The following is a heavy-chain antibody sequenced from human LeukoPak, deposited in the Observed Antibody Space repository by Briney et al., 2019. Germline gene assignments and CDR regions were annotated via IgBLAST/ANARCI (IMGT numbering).Heavy chain of an antibody. D-gene: IGHD6-19*01. V-gene: IGHV4-59*01. CDR2: SYYSGST. J-gene: IGHJ4*02. Sequence: SETLSLTCTVSGGSISTYYWSWFRQPPVKGLEWIGYSYYSGSTYCNPSLKTRVTISVDTSKNQFSLKLSSVTAADTAVYYCARVGSGSFDYWGQGTLVTVSS. CDR1: GGSISTYY. CDR3: ARVGSGSFDY.